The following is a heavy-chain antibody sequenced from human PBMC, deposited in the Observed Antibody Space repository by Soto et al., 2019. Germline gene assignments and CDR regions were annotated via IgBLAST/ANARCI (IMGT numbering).Heavy chain of an antibody. V-gene: IGHV3-13*01. CDR1: GFTFSSYD. CDR2: IGTAGGT. D-gene: IGHD7-27*01. J-gene: IGHJ3*02. CDR3: ARGHWGVYQTDAFDI. Sequence: PGGSLRLSCAASGFTFSSYDMHWVRQATGKGLEWVSAIGTAGGTYYPGSVKGRFTISRENAKNSLYLQMNSLRAEDTAVYYCARGHWGVYQTDAFDIWGQGTMVTVSS.